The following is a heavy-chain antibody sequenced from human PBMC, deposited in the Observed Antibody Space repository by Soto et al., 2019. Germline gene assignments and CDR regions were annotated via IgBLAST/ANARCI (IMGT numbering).Heavy chain of an antibody. D-gene: IGHD4-4*01. Sequence: QVQLVQSGAEVKKPGSSVKVSCKASGGTFSTYTIAWVRQAPGQGLVWMGRIIPIIGIINYAQKFQGRVTISADKFTGTAYMELTGLSSDDTAVYYCAGDPDSHYNDSHASSYPWGQGTLVTVSS. CDR1: GGTFSTYT. J-gene: IGHJ5*02. V-gene: IGHV1-69*08. CDR3: AGDPDSHYNDSHASSYP. CDR2: IIPIIGII.